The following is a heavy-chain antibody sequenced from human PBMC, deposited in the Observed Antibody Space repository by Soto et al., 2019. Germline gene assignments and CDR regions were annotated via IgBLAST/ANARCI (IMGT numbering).Heavy chain of an antibody. D-gene: IGHD4-4*01. CDR3: ARSGDHYSVLDY. Sequence: GGSLRLSGGAPGFALSDHYTTWIRQAPGRGRELVSFSSNNCTLTKYGASVKGRFTVTRDNAKTSQYPQINSLRGEDTAIYFCARSGDHYSVLDYWGQGTPVTVSS. CDR1: GFALSDHY. V-gene: IGHV3-11*03. J-gene: IGHJ4*02. CDR2: SSNNCTLT.